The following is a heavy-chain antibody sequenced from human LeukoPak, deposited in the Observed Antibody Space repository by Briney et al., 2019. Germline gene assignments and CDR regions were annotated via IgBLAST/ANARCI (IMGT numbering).Heavy chain of an antibody. J-gene: IGHJ4*02. Sequence: PGGSLGLSCAASGFTFSSYAMSWVRQAPGKGLEWVSAISGSGGSTYYADSVKGRFTISRDNSKNTLYLQMNSLRAEDTAVYYCAKVEGYSNYFEFDYWGQGTLVTVSS. CDR2: ISGSGGST. CDR1: GFTFSSYA. CDR3: AKVEGYSNYFEFDY. V-gene: IGHV3-23*01. D-gene: IGHD4-11*01.